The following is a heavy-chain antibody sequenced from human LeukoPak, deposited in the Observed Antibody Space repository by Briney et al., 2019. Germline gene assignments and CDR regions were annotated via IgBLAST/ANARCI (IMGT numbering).Heavy chain of an antibody. CDR2: IGSTSRDK. CDR1: GFTFSTST. Sequence: PGGSLRLSCAASGFTFSTSTMNWVRQAPGKGLEWVSSIGSTSRDKYFVGSVSGRFTISRDNAKNSLYLEMNSLRADDTAVYYCVRGDYRDYWGQGTLVTVSS. V-gene: IGHV3-21*01. D-gene: IGHD5-12*01. J-gene: IGHJ4*02. CDR3: VRGDYRDY.